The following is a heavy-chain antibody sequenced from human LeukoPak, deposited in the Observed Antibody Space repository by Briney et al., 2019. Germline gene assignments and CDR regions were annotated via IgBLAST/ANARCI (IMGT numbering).Heavy chain of an antibody. J-gene: IGHJ6*03. V-gene: IGHV4-34*01. Sequence: PSETLSLTCAVYGGSFSGYYWSWIRQPPGKGLEWIGEINHSGSTNYNPSLKSRVTISVDTSKNQFSLKLSSVTAADTAVYYCAREGSGWVWAYYMDVWGKGTTVTVSS. CDR3: AREGSGWVWAYYMDV. CDR1: GGSFSGYY. D-gene: IGHD6-19*01. CDR2: INHSGST.